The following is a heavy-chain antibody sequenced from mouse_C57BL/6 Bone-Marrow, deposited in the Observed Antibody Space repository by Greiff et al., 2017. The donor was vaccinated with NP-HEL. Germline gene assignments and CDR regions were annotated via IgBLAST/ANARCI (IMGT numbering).Heavy chain of an antibody. D-gene: IGHD1-1*01. CDR2: INPYNGGT. J-gene: IGHJ2*01. Sequence: EVQLQQSGPVLVKPGASVKMSCKASGYTFTDYYMNWVKQSHGKSLEWIGVINPYNGGTSYNQKFKGKATLTVDKSSSTAYMELNSLKSEDSAVYYCARSGYYGSSVYYFDYWGQGTTLTVSS. V-gene: IGHV1-19*01. CDR1: GYTFTDYY. CDR3: ARSGYYGSSVYYFDY.